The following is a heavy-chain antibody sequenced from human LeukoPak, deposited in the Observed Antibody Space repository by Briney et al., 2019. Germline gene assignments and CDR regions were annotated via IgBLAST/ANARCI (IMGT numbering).Heavy chain of an antibody. CDR2: SSSSGSTR. D-gene: IGHD3-10*02. CDR3: AELGITMIGGV. J-gene: IGHJ6*04. CDR1: GFTFSSYE. Sequence: GGSLRLSCAACGFTFSSYEMNWVRQAPGKGLESVPYSSSSGSTRYYADSVKGRFTITRDNAKNSLYLQMNSLRAEDTAVYYCAELGITMIGGVWGKGTTVTISS. V-gene: IGHV3-48*03.